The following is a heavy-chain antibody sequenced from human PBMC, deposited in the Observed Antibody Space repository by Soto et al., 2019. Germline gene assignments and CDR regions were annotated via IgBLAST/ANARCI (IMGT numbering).Heavy chain of an antibody. CDR3: TRPPYDFWSGYYYVMDF. CDR1: GLTFSGSA. J-gene: IGHJ6*02. D-gene: IGHD3-3*01. Sequence: PGGSLRLSCAASGLTFSGSAMHWVRQASGKGLEWVGRIRSKADSYATAYAASVKDRFTISRDDSKNTAYLQMNSLKTEDTAVYYCTRPPYDFWSGYYYVMDFWGQGTTVTSP. CDR2: IRSKADSYAT. V-gene: IGHV3-73*01.